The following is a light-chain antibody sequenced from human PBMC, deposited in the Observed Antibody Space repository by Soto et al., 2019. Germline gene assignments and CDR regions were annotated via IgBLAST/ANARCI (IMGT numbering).Light chain of an antibody. V-gene: IGKV1-5*03. CDR2: KAC. J-gene: IGKJ5*01. Sequence: DIQMTQSPSTLAASVGDRVTITCRASQSISSWLAWYQQKPGKAPKLLIYKACSLESGVPSRFSGSGSGTEFTLTISRLQPDDFATYYCQQYNSFSTFGQGTRLEIK. CDR1: QSISSW. CDR3: QQYNSFST.